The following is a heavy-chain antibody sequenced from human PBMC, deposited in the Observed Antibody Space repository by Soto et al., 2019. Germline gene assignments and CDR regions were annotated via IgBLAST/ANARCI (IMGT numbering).Heavy chain of an antibody. D-gene: IGHD2-2*01. CDR1: GFTFSSYA. J-gene: IGHJ3*02. Sequence: EVQLLESGGGLVQPGGSLRLSCAASGFTFSSYAMSWVRQAPGKGLEWVSAISGSGGSTYYADSVKGRFTISRDNSKNTLYLQMYSLRAEDTAVYYCAQHNPAGGGPGAFDICVHGTMVTVSS. V-gene: IGHV3-23*01. CDR2: ISGSGGST. CDR3: AQHNPAGGGPGAFDI.